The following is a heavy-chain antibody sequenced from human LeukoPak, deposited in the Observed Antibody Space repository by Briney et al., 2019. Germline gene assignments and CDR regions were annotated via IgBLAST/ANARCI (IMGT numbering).Heavy chain of an antibody. CDR3: ARETRGSPDY. Sequence: APVKVSCKASGYTFTSYGISWVRQAPGQGLEWMGIINPSGGSTSYAQKFQGRVTMTRDTSTSTVYMELSSLRSEDTAVYYCARETRGSPDYWGQGTLVTVSS. CDR1: GYTFTSYG. J-gene: IGHJ4*02. V-gene: IGHV1-46*01. D-gene: IGHD1-26*01. CDR2: INPSGGST.